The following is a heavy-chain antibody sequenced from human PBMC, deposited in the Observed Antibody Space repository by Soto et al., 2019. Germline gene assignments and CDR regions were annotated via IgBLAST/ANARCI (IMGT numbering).Heavy chain of an antibody. D-gene: IGHD3-3*01. CDR3: ARGITVFGVVHRFDP. V-gene: IGHV4-31*03. Sequence: SETLSLTCTVSGASISSGGYYWSWLRHHPGKGLEWIGYIYYSGSTYYDPSLESRLTISVDTSKNQFSLRLNSVTAADTAVYYCARGITVFGVVHRFDPWGQGTLVTVPS. CDR1: GASISSGGYY. CDR2: IYYSGST. J-gene: IGHJ5*02.